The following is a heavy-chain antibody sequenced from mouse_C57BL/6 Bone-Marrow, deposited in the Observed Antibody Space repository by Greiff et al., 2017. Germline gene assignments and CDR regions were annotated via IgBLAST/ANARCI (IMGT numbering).Heavy chain of an antibody. V-gene: IGHV1-76*01. CDR3: ARGRAYYSNYVDYFEG. D-gene: IGHD2-5*01. CDR1: GYTFTDYY. J-gene: IGHJ2*01. CDR2: IYPGSGNT. Sequence: VQLQQSGAELVRPGASVKLSCKASGYTFTDYYINWVKQRPGQGLEWIARIYPGSGNTYYNEKFKGKATLTAEKSSSTAYMQLSSLTSEDSAVYFCARGRAYYSNYVDYFEGWGQSTTLTVSS.